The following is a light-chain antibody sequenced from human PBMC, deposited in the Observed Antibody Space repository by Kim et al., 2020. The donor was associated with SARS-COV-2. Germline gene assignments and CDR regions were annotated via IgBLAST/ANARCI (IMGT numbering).Light chain of an antibody. CDR3: QQANSFPYT. J-gene: IGKJ2*01. V-gene: IGKV1-12*01. Sequence: DIQMTQSPSSVSASVGDRVTITCRASQGISSWLVWYQQKPGKAPKLLIYAASSLQSGVPSRFSGSGYGTDFTLTISSLQPEDFATYYCQQANSFPYTFGQGTKLEI. CDR2: AAS. CDR1: QGISSW.